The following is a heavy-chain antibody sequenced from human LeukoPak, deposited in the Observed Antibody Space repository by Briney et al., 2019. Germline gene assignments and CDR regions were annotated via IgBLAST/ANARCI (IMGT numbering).Heavy chain of an antibody. CDR2: IYYSGST. CDR1: GGSIRSGDYY. Sequence: SQTLSLTCTVSGGSIRSGDYYRSWIRQHPGKGLEWIGYIYYSGSTYYNPSLKSRVTISLDTSKDQFSLKLSSVTAADTAVYYCARDASITRGYSYGYFDYWGQGTLVTVSS. D-gene: IGHD5-18*01. V-gene: IGHV4-31*03. CDR3: ARDASITRGYSYGYFDY. J-gene: IGHJ4*02.